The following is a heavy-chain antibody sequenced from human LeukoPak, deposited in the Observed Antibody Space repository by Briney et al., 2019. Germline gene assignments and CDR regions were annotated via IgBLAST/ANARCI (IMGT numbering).Heavy chain of an antibody. CDR3: ARTRYYYNSRSYGAPYYFDY. CDR1: GGSISSSSYY. Sequence: SETLSLTCNVSGGSISSSSYYWGWIRQPPGKGLEWIGSIYFSGRTYYNMSLKSRVTISVDTSKNQFSLKLSSVTAADTAVYYCARTRYYYNSRSYGAPYYFDYWGQGTLVTVSS. V-gene: IGHV4-39*01. D-gene: IGHD3-10*01. CDR2: IYFSGRT. J-gene: IGHJ4*02.